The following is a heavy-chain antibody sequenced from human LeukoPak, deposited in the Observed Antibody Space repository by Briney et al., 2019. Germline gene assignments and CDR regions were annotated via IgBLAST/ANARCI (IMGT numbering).Heavy chain of an antibody. Sequence: SETLSLTCTVSGRSITSYYWSWIRQPPGQGLEWIGYTHYIGSTFYNPSLKSRVSISMDTSKNQFSLRLNSVASADTAMYFCARYSTSAKSFDFWGQGAPVTVSS. CDR1: GRSITSYY. J-gene: IGHJ5*01. V-gene: IGHV4-59*01. CDR3: ARYSTSAKSFDF. CDR2: THYIGST. D-gene: IGHD6-6*01.